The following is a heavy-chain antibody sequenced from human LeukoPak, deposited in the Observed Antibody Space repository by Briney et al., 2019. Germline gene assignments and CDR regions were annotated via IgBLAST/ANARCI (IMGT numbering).Heavy chain of an antibody. CDR1: GGSISSGSYY. D-gene: IGHD3-16*01. Sequence: SENLSLTCTVSGGSISSGSYYWGWIRQPPGKGLEWIGAIYYTGTTYYNPSLKSRVTISADTSKNQFSLKLTSVTAADTAVYYCARRGDYWGQGILVTVSS. V-gene: IGHV4-39*01. CDR3: ARRGDY. J-gene: IGHJ4*02. CDR2: IYYTGTT.